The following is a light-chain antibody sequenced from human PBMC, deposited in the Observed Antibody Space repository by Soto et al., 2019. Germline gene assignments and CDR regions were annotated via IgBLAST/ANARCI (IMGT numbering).Light chain of an antibody. Sequence: DIVMTQSPDSLAVSLGGWATINCKSSQSVLYSSNNKNYLAWYQQKPGQPPKLLIYGASTRESGVPDRFSGSGSGTDFTLTISRLQADDVAVYYCQQYYGTPRTFGQGTKVDIK. CDR2: GAS. J-gene: IGKJ1*01. CDR1: QSVLYSSNNKNY. V-gene: IGKV4-1*01. CDR3: QQYYGTPRT.